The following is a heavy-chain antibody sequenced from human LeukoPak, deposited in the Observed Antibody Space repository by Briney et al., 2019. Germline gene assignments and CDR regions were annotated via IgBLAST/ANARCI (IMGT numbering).Heavy chain of an antibody. CDR3: ARDYHPDSSGYFPFFYYYGMDV. CDR2: IYHSGST. D-gene: IGHD3-22*01. CDR1: GGSISSGGYY. V-gene: IGHV4-30-2*01. J-gene: IGHJ6*02. Sequence: SQTLSLTCTVSGGSISSGGYYWSWIRQPPGKGLEWIGYIYHSGSTYYNPSLKSRVTISVDRSKNQFSLKLSSVTAADTAVYYCARDYHPDSSGYFPFFYYYGMDVWGQGTTVTVSS.